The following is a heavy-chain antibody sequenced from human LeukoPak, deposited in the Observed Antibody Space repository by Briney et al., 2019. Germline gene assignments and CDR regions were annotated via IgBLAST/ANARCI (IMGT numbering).Heavy chain of an antibody. D-gene: IGHD1-26*01. V-gene: IGHV3-23*01. CDR2: VNADGGNT. CDR3: TKRVKYGGTWDHFAD. J-gene: IGHJ4*02. Sequence: GGSLRLSCAASGFTFDNYRMSWVRQAPGKGLEWISTVNADGGNTYYADSVKGRFTISRDNSKSTPILQMNSLRVEDTALYYCTKRVKYGGTWDHFADWGQGTLVTVSS. CDR1: GFTFDNYR.